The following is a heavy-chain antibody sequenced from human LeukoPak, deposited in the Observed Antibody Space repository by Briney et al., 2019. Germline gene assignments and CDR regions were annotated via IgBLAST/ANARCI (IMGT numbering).Heavy chain of an antibody. CDR3: AKEPPYCGGDCYFLLDY. V-gene: IGHV3-23*01. J-gene: IGHJ4*02. Sequence: GGSLRLSCEVSGFTFSSYSMTWVRQAPGKGLEWVSGISGSGRTYYGDSVRGRFSISRDNSKNTLYLQMNSLRDEDTAVYYCAKEPPYCGGDCYFLLDYWGQGTLVTVPS. CDR2: ISGSGRT. D-gene: IGHD2-21*02. CDR1: GFTFSSYS.